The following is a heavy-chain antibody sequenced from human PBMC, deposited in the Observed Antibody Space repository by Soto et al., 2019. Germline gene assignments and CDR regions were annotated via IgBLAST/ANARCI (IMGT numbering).Heavy chain of an antibody. Sequence: EVQLLESGGGLVQPGGSLRLSCAASGFTFSSYAMSWVRQAPGEGLEWVAGISGGGDSTYYADSVKSRFTISRDNSKNTMYPQMNSMRAEDTAVYYWEKDHSWTYYNSPFDYWGQGTLVTVSS. V-gene: IGHV3-23*01. CDR3: EKDHSWTYYNSPFDY. J-gene: IGHJ4*01. D-gene: IGHD3-10*01. CDR1: GFTFSSYA. CDR2: ISGGGDST.